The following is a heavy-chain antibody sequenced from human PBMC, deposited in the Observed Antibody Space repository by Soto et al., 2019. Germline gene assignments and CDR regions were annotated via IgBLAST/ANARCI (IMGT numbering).Heavy chain of an antibody. CDR1: GETFRRDV. J-gene: IGHJ1*01. CDR2: ITPMSGTT. V-gene: IGHV1-69*06. Sequence: QVQLVQSGAEVKKSGSSVKVSCKAPGETFRRDVISWVRQAPGQGLEWLGGITPMSGTTDYAQKFQGRVTINADKSTKPAYFELSSLTFDDTGVYYCARGVSMAGRPGFFHHWGKGSLVTVSS. D-gene: IGHD6-6*01. CDR3: ARGVSMAGRPGFFHH.